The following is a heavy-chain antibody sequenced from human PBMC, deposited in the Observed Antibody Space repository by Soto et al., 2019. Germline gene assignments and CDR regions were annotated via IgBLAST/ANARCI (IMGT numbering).Heavy chain of an antibody. CDR3: ASSRVVTTYFDY. J-gene: IGHJ4*02. CDR1: GGSISRAGYS. CDR2: IYNSGST. V-gene: IGHV4-30-2*06. D-gene: IGHD2-21*02. Sequence: QLQLQESGSRLVKPSQTLSLTCAVSGGSISRAGYSWSWIRQSPGKGLEWIGYIYNSGSTFYNPSLKSRLTISVDRSKNQLSLQLNSVTAADTAVYYCASSRVVTTYFDYWGQVTLVTVSS.